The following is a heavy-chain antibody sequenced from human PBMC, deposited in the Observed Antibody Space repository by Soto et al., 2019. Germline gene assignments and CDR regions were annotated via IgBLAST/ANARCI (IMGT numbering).Heavy chain of an antibody. CDR1: GGSVSSGTHY. CDR3: ARGVPGGFDY. J-gene: IGHJ4*02. D-gene: IGHD3-10*01. V-gene: IGHV4-61*03. Sequence: QVQLQESGPGLVKPSETLSLTCSVSGGSVSSGTHYWTWIRQPPGKGLEWIGYMYYSGVTNYNPALKSRFTFSVDTPKNHLSLSLNSVTAADTAVYFCARGVPGGFDYWGQGTLVTVSS. CDR2: MYYSGVT.